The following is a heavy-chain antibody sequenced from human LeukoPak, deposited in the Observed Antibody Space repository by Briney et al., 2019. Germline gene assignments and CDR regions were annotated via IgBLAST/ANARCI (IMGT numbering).Heavy chain of an antibody. Sequence: SETLSLTCTISGGSMSSYYWSWIRQSAGEGLEWIGRIYASGSPNYNPSPKSRVTISVDKSKNQFSLKLSSVTAADTAVYYCARDRTHYGGNSGFDYWGQGTLVTVSS. CDR2: IYASGSP. CDR1: GGSMSSYY. CDR3: ARDRTHYGGNSGFDY. V-gene: IGHV4-4*07. J-gene: IGHJ4*02. D-gene: IGHD4-23*01.